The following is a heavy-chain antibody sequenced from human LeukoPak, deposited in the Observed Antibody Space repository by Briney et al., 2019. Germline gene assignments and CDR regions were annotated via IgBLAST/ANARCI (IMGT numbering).Heavy chain of an antibody. CDR2: IYTSGGT. J-gene: IGHJ6*03. CDR3: ARVVVVVAPAGTYYYYYYYMDV. D-gene: IGHD2-2*01. CDR1: GGSISSGSYY. V-gene: IGHV4-61*02. Sequence: SETLSLTCTVSGGSISSGSYYWSWIRQPAGKGLEWIGRIYTSGGTNYNPSLKSRVTISVDTSKNQFSLKLSSVTAADTAVYYCARVVVVVAPAGTYYYYYYYMDVWGKGTTVTVSS.